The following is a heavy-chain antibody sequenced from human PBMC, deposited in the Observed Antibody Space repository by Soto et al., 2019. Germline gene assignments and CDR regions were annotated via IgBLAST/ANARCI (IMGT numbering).Heavy chain of an antibody. V-gene: IGHV3-7*01. Sequence: LRLSCAASGFTFSSYWMSWVRQAPGKGLEWVANIKQDGSEKYYVDSVKGRFTISRDNAKNSLYLQMNSLRAEDTAVYYCAGTTISPRYEYYGMDVWGQGTTVTVSS. D-gene: IGHD3-9*01. CDR1: GFTFSSYW. J-gene: IGHJ6*02. CDR2: IKQDGSEK. CDR3: AGTTISPRYEYYGMDV.